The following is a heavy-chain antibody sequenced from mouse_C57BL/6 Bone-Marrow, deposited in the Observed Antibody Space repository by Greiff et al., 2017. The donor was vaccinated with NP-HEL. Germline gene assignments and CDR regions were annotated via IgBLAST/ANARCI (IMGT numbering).Heavy chain of an antibody. CDR1: GFTFSDYY. V-gene: IGHV5-12*01. J-gene: IGHJ4*01. CDR3: ASPWGGSYAMDY. CDR2: ISNGGGST. D-gene: IGHD1-1*02. Sequence: EVQLQESGGGLVQPGGSLKLSCAASGFTFSDYYMYWVRQTPEKRLEWVAYISNGGGSTYYPDTVKGRFTISRDNAKNTLYLQMSRLKSEDTAMYYCASPWGGSYAMDYWGQGTSVTVSS.